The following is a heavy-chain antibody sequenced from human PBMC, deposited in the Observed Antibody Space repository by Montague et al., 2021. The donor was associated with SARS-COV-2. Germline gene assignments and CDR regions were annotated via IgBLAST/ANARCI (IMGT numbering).Heavy chain of an antibody. CDR2: INHSGST. J-gene: IGHJ5*02. CDR3: ASLTLGYCSSTSCHSDWFDH. V-gene: IGHV4-34*01. CDR1: GGSFSGYY. Sequence: SETLSLTCAVYGGSFSGYYWSWIRQPPGKGLEWIGEINHSGSTNYNPSLKSRVTISVDTSKNQFSLKLSSVTAADTAVYYCASLTLGYCSSTSCHSDWFDHWGQGTLVTVSS. D-gene: IGHD2-2*02.